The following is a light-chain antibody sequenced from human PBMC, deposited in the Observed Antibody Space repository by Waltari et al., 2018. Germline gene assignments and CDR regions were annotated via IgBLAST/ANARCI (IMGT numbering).Light chain of an antibody. CDR3: MQALQTPLT. CDR2: LGS. V-gene: IGKV2-28*01. Sequence: DIVMTQSPLSLPVTPGAPASISCRSSQSLLHSDGHTYLDWYLQKPGRSPQVLIYLGSNRASGVPDRFSGSGSGTDFTLKISRVEAEDVGIYYCMQALQTPLTFGGGTRVEI. J-gene: IGKJ4*01. CDR1: QSLLHSDGHTY.